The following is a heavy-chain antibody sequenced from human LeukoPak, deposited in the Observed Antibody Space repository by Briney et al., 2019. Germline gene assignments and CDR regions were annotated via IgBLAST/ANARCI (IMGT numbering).Heavy chain of an antibody. J-gene: IGHJ4*02. D-gene: IGHD3-3*01. CDR1: GGSFSGYY. V-gene: IGHV4-34*01. CDR3: ARIGDFWGGYYRY. CDR2: INHSGST. Sequence: PSETLSLTCAVYGGSFSGYYWSWIRQPPGKVLEWIGEINHSGSTNYNPSLKSRVTISVDTSKNQFSLKLSSVTAADTAVYYCARIGDFWGGYYRYWGQGTLVTVSS.